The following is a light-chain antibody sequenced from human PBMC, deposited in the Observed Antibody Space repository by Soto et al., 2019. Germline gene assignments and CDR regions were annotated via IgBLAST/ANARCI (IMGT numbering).Light chain of an antibody. CDR2: EVT. CDR3: SSYAGSDNPYV. CDR1: SGDVGGYDY. Sequence: QSALAQPPSASGSPGQSVTISCTRTSGDVGGYDYVSWYQQHPGKAPKLMIYEVTKRPLGVPDRFSGSKSGNTASLTVSGLQAEDEADYSCSSYAGSDNPYVFGTGTKVTVL. V-gene: IGLV2-8*01. J-gene: IGLJ1*01.